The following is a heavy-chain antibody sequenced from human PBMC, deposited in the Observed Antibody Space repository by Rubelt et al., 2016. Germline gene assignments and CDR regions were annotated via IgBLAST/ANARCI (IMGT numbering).Heavy chain of an antibody. D-gene: IGHD3-16*01. J-gene: IGHJ5*02. CDR3: ACDALS. Sequence: EVQLVESGGGLVQPGGSLRLSRAASGFTFTNFWIEWVRQAPGKGLEWVASITHDGKGQFYAESVRGRFTGARDNAKNSLSLQMDSLRVEDTAVYYCACDALSWGQGARVTVSS. CDR2: ITHDGKGQ. CDR1: GFTFTNFW. V-gene: IGHV3-7*01.